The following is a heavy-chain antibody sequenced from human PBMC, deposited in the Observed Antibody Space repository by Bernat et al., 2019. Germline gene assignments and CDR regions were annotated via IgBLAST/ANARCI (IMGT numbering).Heavy chain of an antibody. D-gene: IGHD5-12*01. Sequence: QVQLVESGGGLVKPGGSLRLSCAASGFTFSDYYMSWIRQAPGKGLEWVSYISSSSSYTNYADSVKGRFTISRDNAKNSLYLQMNSLRAEDTAVYYCARALSGYDPPSVAFDIWGQGTMVTVSS. CDR3: ARALSGYDPPSVAFDI. CDR2: ISSSSSYT. V-gene: IGHV3-11*05. J-gene: IGHJ3*02. CDR1: GFTFSDYY.